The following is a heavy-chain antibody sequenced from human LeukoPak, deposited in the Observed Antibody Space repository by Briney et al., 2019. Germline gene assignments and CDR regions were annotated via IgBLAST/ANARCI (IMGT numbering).Heavy chain of an antibody. Sequence: ASVRVSCKVSGYRLTELSIHWVRQAPGIGLEWMGGSAREDGKTIYAQQFQGRVTITADKSTSTAYMELSSLRSEDTAVYYCARGLSGSYLDYWGQGTLVTVSS. CDR2: SAREDGKT. V-gene: IGHV1-24*01. CDR3: ARGLSGSYLDY. J-gene: IGHJ4*02. CDR1: GYRLTELS. D-gene: IGHD1-26*01.